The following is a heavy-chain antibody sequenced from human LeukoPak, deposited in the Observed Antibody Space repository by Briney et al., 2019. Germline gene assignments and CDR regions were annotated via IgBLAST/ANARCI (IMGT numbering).Heavy chain of an antibody. CDR3: ARDTSQSNTVTYFDY. CDR2: VDSSSAYT. J-gene: IGHJ4*02. CDR1: GLTFSSSG. D-gene: IGHD4-11*01. Sequence: PGGSLRLSCAASGLTFSSSGMNWVRQAPGKGLEWVSFVDSSSAYTYYADSVKGRFTISRDNAKNSLYLQMNSLRAEDTAVYYCARDTSQSNTVTYFDYWGQGTLVTVSS. V-gene: IGHV3-21*01.